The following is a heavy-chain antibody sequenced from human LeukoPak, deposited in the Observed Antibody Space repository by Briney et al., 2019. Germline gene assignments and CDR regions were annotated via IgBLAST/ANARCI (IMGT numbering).Heavy chain of an antibody. CDR2: INPSSGGT. CDR1: GYTFTGYY. CDR3: AARSGSYQDFDY. J-gene: IGHJ4*02. V-gene: IGHV1-2*06. D-gene: IGHD3-10*01. Sequence: ASVKVSCKASGYTFTGYYMHWVRQAPGQGLEWMGRINPSSGGTNYAQKFQGRVTMTRDTSISTAYMELSRLRSDDTAVYYCAARSGSYQDFDYWGQGTLVTVSS.